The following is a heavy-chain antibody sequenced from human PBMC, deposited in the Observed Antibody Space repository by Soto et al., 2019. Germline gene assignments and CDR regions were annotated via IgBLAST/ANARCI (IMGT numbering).Heavy chain of an antibody. Sequence: QLQLQESGPGLVKPSETLSLTCTVSGGSISSSSYYWGWIRQPPGKGLEWIGSIYYSGSTYYNPSLKRPVTIPFDTATNPFSPTLSSVPAAHTAVYSCASPGPGGSSRAYWGQGTLVTVSS. CDR2: IYYSGST. CDR1: GGSISSSSYY. CDR3: ASPGPGGSSRAY. D-gene: IGHD1-26*01. V-gene: IGHV4-39*02. J-gene: IGHJ4*02.